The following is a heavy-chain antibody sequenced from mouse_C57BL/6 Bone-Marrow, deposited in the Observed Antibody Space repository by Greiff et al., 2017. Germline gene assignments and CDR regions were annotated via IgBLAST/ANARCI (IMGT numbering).Heavy chain of an antibody. CDR1: GYTFTSYD. D-gene: IGHD1-1*01. CDR2: IYPRDGST. V-gene: IGHV1-85*01. CDR3: GRDYGSSYWYFDV. J-gene: IGHJ1*03. Sequence: VKLQESGPELVKPGASVKLSCKASGYTFTSYDINWVKQRPGQGLEWIGWIYPRDGSTKYNEKFKGKATLPVDTSSSTAYMELHSLTSEDSAVYFCGRDYGSSYWYFDVWGTGTTVTVSS.